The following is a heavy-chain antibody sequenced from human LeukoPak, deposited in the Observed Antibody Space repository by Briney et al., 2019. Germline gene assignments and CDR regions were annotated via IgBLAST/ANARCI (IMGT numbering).Heavy chain of an antibody. CDR1: GGSFSGYY. CDR2: INHSGST. D-gene: IGHD3-9*01. J-gene: IGHJ3*02. CDR3: ASHPRYYDILTGHYKALDAFDI. V-gene: IGHV4-34*01. Sequence: SETLSLTCAVYGGSFSGYYWSWIRQPPGKGLEWIGEINHSGSTNYNPSLKSRVTISVDTSKNQFSLKLSSVTAADTAVYYCASHPRYYDILTGHYKALDAFDIWGQGTMVTVSS.